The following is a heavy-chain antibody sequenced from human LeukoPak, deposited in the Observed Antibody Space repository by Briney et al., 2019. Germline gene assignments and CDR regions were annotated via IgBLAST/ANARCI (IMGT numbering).Heavy chain of an antibody. CDR3: AREDDYGDEPQC. D-gene: IGHD4-17*01. V-gene: IGHV1-2*06. CDR2: INPNSGGT. J-gene: IGHJ4*02. Sequence: ASVKVSCKASGYTFTGYYMHWVRQAPGQGLEWMGRINPNSGGTNYAQKFQGRVTMTRDTSISTAYMELSRLRSDDTAVYYCAREDDYGDEPQCWGQGTLVTVSS. CDR1: GYTFTGYY.